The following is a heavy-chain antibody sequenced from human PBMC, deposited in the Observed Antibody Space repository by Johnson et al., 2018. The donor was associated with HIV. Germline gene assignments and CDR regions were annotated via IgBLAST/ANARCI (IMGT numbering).Heavy chain of an antibody. CDR1: GFTFSDYY. J-gene: IGHJ3*02. V-gene: IGHV3-11*04. Sequence: QVQLVESGGGLVKPGGSLRLSCAASGFTFSDYYMTWIRQAPGKGLEWISYISWSGRTIYYADSVKGRFTISRDNAKNSLYLQMNSLRAEDTAVYYCAREMGWEDPFDIWGQGQMVTVSS. D-gene: IGHD6-19*01. CDR3: AREMGWEDPFDI. CDR2: ISWSGRTI.